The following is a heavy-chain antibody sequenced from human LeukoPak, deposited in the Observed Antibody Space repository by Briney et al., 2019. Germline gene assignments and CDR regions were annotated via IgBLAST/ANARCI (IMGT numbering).Heavy chain of an antibody. Sequence: GGFLRLSCAASGFTFSNSAMNWVRQVPGKGLEWVSSIDYDSSHIYYAASVRGRFTISRDNARNSVYLQMNSLRVEDTAVYYCARDPLRYLRVGHYDYWGQGTLVAVSS. CDR3: ARDPLRYLRVGHYDY. V-gene: IGHV3-21*01. CDR1: GFTFSNSA. D-gene: IGHD3-9*01. J-gene: IGHJ4*02. CDR2: IDYDSSHI.